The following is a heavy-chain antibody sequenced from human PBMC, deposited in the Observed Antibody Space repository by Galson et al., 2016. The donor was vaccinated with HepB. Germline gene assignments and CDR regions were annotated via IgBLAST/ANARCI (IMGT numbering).Heavy chain of an antibody. J-gene: IGHJ5*02. Sequence: SVKVSCKASGYTFTSYAISWVRQAPGQGLEWMGWISADKGNTKYAQRFQGRVTMTTDTSTSTAYMELRSLRSDDTAVYYCATQLRGGRFDPWGQGTLVTVSS. CDR1: GYTFTSYA. CDR2: ISADKGNT. CDR3: ATQLRGGRFDP. D-gene: IGHD3-10*01. V-gene: IGHV1-18*01.